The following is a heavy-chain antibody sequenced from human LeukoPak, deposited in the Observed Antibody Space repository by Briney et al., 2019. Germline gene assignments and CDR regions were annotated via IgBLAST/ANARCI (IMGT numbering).Heavy chain of an antibody. Sequence: SETLSLTCTISDDSARSDLYYGGWVRQPPGKGLEWIGNIYYSGSTCYNPSLKSRVTISVDTSKNQFSLKLRSVTAADTAVYYCARHSYYYDSGAYQSFDYWGQGTLVTVSS. V-gene: IGHV4-39*01. J-gene: IGHJ4*02. CDR1: DDSARSDLYY. D-gene: IGHD3-22*01. CDR3: ARHSYYYDSGAYQSFDY. CDR2: IYYSGST.